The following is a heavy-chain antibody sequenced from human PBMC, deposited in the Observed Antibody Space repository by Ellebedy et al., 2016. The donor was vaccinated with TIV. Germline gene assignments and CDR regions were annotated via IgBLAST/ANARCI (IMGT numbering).Heavy chain of an antibody. Sequence: GESLKISXAASGFTFSSYSMNWVRQAPGKGLEWVSSISSSSSYIYYADSVKGRFTISRDNAKNSLYLQMNSLRAEDTAVYYCATHRGTPLDYWGQGTLVTVSS. CDR2: ISSSSSYI. J-gene: IGHJ4*02. CDR3: ATHRGTPLDY. CDR1: GFTFSSYS. V-gene: IGHV3-21*01.